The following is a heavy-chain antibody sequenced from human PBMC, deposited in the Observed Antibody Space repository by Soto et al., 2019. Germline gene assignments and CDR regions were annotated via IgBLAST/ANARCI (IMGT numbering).Heavy chain of an antibody. D-gene: IGHD3-9*01. CDR2: IYYSGTT. Sequence: PSETLSLTCTVSGGSISSSSYYWGWIRQPPGKGLEWIGSIYYSGTTYYNPSLKSRVTISGDTSKNQFSLKLSSVTAADTAVYYCARHRGYYDILTGYYTELNFDYWGQGTLVTVSS. CDR1: GGSISSSSYY. J-gene: IGHJ4*02. V-gene: IGHV4-39*01. CDR3: ARHRGYYDILTGYYTELNFDY.